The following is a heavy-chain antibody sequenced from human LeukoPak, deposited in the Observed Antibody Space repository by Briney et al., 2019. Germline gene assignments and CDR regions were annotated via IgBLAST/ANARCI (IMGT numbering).Heavy chain of an antibody. D-gene: IGHD2-8*01. CDR1: GGSVSSSKYL. CDR3: AGLGVMVLVYQSES. CDR2: ISYSGNT. J-gene: IGHJ1*01. V-gene: IGHV4-39*07. Sequence: YPSETLSLTCAVSGGSVSSSKYLWGWIRQPPGKELEWIGSISYSGNTDYNPSLKSRVTLSVDTSKNQFSLKLTSVTAADSAVYYCAGLGVMVLVYQSESWGQGTPVNVSS.